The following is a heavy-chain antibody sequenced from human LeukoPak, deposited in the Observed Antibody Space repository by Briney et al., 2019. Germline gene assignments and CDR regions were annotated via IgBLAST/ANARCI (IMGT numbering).Heavy chain of an antibody. D-gene: IGHD4-23*01. V-gene: IGHV1-69*05. Sequence: SVKVSCKASGGTFSSYAISWVRQAPGQGLEWMGGIIPIFGTANHAQKFQGRVTITTDESTSTAYMELSSLRSEDTAVYYCARGAATVVTLSWFDPWGQGTLVTVSS. CDR2: IIPIFGTA. CDR3: ARGAATVVTLSWFDP. J-gene: IGHJ5*02. CDR1: GGTFSSYA.